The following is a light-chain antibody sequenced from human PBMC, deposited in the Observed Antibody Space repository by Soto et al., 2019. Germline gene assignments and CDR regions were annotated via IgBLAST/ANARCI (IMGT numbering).Light chain of an antibody. J-gene: IGKJ3*01. V-gene: IGKV1-27*01. CDR1: QGISNY. CDR3: QKYDSAPFT. CDR2: GAS. Sequence: DIQMTQSPSSLSASVGDRVTITCRASQGISNYLAWYQQKPGEVPKLLIYGASTLRSGVASRFSGSGSGTDFTLTINRLQPEDVATYYCQKYDSAPFTFGPGTKVDLK.